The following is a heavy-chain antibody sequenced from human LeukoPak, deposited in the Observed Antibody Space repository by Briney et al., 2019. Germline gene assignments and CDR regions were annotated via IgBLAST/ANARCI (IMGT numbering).Heavy chain of an antibody. J-gene: IGHJ5*02. CDR3: ARGRSGGDWFDP. V-gene: IGHV4-59*01. CDR2: IHDSGST. D-gene: IGHD3-10*01. Sequence: SETLSLTCAVSGGSIASDYWSWFGQPPGKGLEWIGYIHDSGSTKYNPSLKSRVTMSVDTSRNHLSLKLSAVTAPDTAVYYCARGRSGGDWFDPWGQGTLVTVSS. CDR1: GGSIASDY.